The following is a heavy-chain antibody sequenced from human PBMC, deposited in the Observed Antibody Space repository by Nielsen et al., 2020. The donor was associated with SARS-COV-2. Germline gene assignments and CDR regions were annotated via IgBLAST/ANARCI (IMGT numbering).Heavy chain of an antibody. D-gene: IGHD3-10*01. V-gene: IGHV7-4-1*01. Sequence: WVRQAPGQGLEWMGWINTNTGNPTYAQGFTGRFVFSLDTSVSTAYLQICSLKAEDTAVYCCARDFSIWFGEFLEDNVPIYYYYGMDVWGQGTTVTVSS. CDR3: ARDFSIWFGEFLEDNVPIYYYYGMDV. CDR2: INTNTGNP. J-gene: IGHJ6*02.